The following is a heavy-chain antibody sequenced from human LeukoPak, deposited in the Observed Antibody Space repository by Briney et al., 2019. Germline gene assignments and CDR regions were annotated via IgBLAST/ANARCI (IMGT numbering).Heavy chain of an antibody. CDR3: AKDRPHYCSSTSCREANDY. Sequence: PGGSLRLSCAASGFTFSSYGMHWVRQAPGKGLEWVAFIRYDGSNKYYADSVKGRFTISRDNSKNTLYLQMNSLRAEDTAVYYCAKDRPHYCSSTSCREANDYWGQGTLVTVSS. D-gene: IGHD2-2*01. V-gene: IGHV3-30*02. J-gene: IGHJ4*02. CDR1: GFTFSSYG. CDR2: IRYDGSNK.